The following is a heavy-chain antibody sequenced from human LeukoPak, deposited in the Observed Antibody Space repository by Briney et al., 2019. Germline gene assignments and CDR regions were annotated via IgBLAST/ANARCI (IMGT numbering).Heavy chain of an antibody. Sequence: GGSLRLSCAASGFTFSTYTMIWVRQAPGKGLEWVSYITGTSTIYYADSVKGRFTISRDNAKNSLYLQMNSLRAEDTAVYYCAGSGSFNYWGQGTLVTVSS. V-gene: IGHV3-21*05. D-gene: IGHD3-10*01. CDR3: AGSGSFNY. CDR1: GFTFSTYT. CDR2: ITGTSTI. J-gene: IGHJ4*02.